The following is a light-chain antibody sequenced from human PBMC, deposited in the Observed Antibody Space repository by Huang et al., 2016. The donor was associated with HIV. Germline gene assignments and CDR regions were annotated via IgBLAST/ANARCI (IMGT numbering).Light chain of an antibody. CDR1: QDISSL. J-gene: IGKJ4*01. V-gene: IGKV1-NL1*01. CDR2: DAT. Sequence: DIQMTQSPSSLSASVGDRVTITCRASQDISSLLAWYQHQPGKAPRLLLYDATRLQSGVPARFSGSGSGTDYTLTITSLQPEDFATYYCQQYESTLPLTFGGGTRVEIK. CDR3: QQYESTLPLT.